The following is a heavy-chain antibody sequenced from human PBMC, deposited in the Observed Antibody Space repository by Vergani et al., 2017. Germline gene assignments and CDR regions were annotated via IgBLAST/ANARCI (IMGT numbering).Heavy chain of an antibody. CDR1: GFTFSSYG. D-gene: IGHD6-19*01. Sequence: QVQLVESGGGVVQPGRSLRLSCAASGFTFSSYGMHWVRQAPGKGLEWVAVIWYDGSNKYYADSVKGRFTISRDNSKSTLYLQLNSLRAEDTAVYYCARDRGIAVAFSAFDYWGQGTLVTVSS. CDR3: ARDRGIAVAFSAFDY. CDR2: IWYDGSNK. J-gene: IGHJ4*02. V-gene: IGHV3-33*01.